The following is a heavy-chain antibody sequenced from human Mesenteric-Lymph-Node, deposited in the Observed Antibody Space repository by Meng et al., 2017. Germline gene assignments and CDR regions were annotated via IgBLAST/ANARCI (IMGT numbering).Heavy chain of an antibody. CDR1: GFTFSSYW. J-gene: IGHJ4*02. V-gene: IGHV3-7*01. CDR3: TTAGRSTDENY. Sequence: GESLKISFAASGFTFSSYWMSWVLQTPEKGLEWMANINQDGSVKQYVDSAKGRFSISRDNAKNSLYLQMNSLRAEDTAVYYCTTAGRSTDENYWGQGTLVTVSS. CDR2: INQDGSVK.